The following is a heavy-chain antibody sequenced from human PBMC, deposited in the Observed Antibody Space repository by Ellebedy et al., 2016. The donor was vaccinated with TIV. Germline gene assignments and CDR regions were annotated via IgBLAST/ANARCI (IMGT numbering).Heavy chain of an antibody. CDR2: IYYSGST. V-gene: IGHV4-59*01. D-gene: IGHD6-13*01. CDR1: GGSLSSYY. Sequence: MPSETLSLTCTVSGGSLSSYYWSWIRQPPGKGLEWIGYIYYSGSTNYTPSLKSRVTVSVDTSKYQFSLRLSSVTTADTAVYYCARFHGSSWSYSNWFDPWGQGILVTVSS. J-gene: IGHJ5*02. CDR3: ARFHGSSWSYSNWFDP.